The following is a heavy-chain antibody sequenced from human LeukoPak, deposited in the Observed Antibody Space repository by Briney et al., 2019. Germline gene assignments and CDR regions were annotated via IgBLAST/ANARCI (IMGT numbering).Heavy chain of an antibody. J-gene: IGHJ4*02. Sequence: GASVKVSCKACGGTFSSYAISWVRQAPGQGLEWMGGIILIFGTANYAQKFQGRVTITADGSTSTAYMELSSLRSEDTAVYYCAAVAGRTEYYFDYWGQGTLVTVSS. D-gene: IGHD6-19*01. CDR1: GGTFSSYA. CDR3: AAVAGRTEYYFDY. V-gene: IGHV1-69*13. CDR2: IILIFGTA.